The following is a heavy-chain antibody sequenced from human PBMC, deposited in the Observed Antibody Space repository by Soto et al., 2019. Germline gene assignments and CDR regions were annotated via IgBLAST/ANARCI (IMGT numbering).Heavy chain of an antibody. J-gene: IGHJ4*02. CDR1: SYTFTSYG. CDR2: IRPYNGTT. V-gene: IGHV1-18*01. Sequence: ASVKVSCKASSYTFTSYGISWGRQAPGQGLEGMGWIRPYNGTTNYAQKLQGRVPMTTDTPTSPAYMELRSLRSADTPVYYCARVPFKSPAVAYYWGQGTLVTVPS. D-gene: IGHD6-19*01. CDR3: ARVPFKSPAVAYY.